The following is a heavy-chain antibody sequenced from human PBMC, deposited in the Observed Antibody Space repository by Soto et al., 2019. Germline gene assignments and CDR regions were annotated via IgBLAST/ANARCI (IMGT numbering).Heavy chain of an antibody. Sequence: XGSLSLSCAASRFTFNSEGMPGVRQAPGKGLEWVAVISYDGSNKYYADSVKGRFTISRDNSKNTLYLQMNSLRAEDTAVYYCAKDSGGSLDYWGQGTLVTVSS. J-gene: IGHJ4*02. V-gene: IGHV3-30*18. CDR2: ISYDGSNK. D-gene: IGHD6-19*01. CDR3: AKDSGGSLDY. CDR1: RFTFNSEG.